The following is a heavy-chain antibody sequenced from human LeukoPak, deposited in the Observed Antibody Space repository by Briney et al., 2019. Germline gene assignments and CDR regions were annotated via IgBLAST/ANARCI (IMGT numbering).Heavy chain of an antibody. J-gene: IGHJ3*02. CDR3: ARDYGDYVPYAFDI. Sequence: PSQTLSLTCTVSGGSLSSGSYYWSWIRQPAGKGLEWIGRIYTSGSTNYNPPLKSRVTISVDTSKNQFSLKLSSVTAADTAVYYCARDYGDYVPYAFDIWGQGTMVTVSS. CDR2: IYTSGST. CDR1: GGSLSSGSYY. V-gene: IGHV4-61*02. D-gene: IGHD4-17*01.